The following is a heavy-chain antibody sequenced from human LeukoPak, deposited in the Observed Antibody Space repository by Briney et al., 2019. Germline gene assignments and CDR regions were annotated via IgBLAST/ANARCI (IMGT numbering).Heavy chain of an antibody. CDR1: GGSFSGYY. V-gene: IGHV4-34*01. D-gene: IGHD2-2*02. CDR2: INHSGST. J-gene: IGHJ5*02. Sequence: SETLSLTCAVYGGSFSGYYWSWIRQPPGKGLEWIGEINHSGSTNYNPSLKSRVTISVDTSKNQFSLKLSSVTAADTAVYYCARSQVVPAAINPWGQGTLVTVSS. CDR3: ARSQVVPAAINP.